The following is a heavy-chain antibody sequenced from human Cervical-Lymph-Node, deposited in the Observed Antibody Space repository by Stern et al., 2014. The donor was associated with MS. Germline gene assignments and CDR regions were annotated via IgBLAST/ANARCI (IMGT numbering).Heavy chain of an antibody. V-gene: IGHV1-69*09. J-gene: IGHJ4*02. Sequence: QVQLVESGAEVKKPGSSVKVSCKASGGTLSSYTISWVRQAPGQGLEWMGRIIPILGIANYAQKFQGRVTITADKSTSTAYMELSSLRSEDTAVYYCARSYCTNGVCSDYWGQGTLVTVSS. CDR2: IIPILGIA. D-gene: IGHD2-8*01. CDR1: GGTLSSYT. CDR3: ARSYCTNGVCSDY.